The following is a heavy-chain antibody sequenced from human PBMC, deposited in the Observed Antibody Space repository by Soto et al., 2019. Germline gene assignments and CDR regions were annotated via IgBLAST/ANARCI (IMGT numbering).Heavy chain of an antibody. Sequence: SETLSLTCAVSGFFISSGNYWGWIRKPPGKGLEWIGSIFHGGNTYYNPSLKSRVTISVDMSKNQFSLKLNSVTAADTAVYYCARARWYDAFDAWGQGTVVTVSS. D-gene: IGHD2-15*01. CDR2: IFHGGNT. CDR3: ARARWYDAFDA. V-gene: IGHV4-38-2*01. CDR1: GFFISSGNY. J-gene: IGHJ3*01.